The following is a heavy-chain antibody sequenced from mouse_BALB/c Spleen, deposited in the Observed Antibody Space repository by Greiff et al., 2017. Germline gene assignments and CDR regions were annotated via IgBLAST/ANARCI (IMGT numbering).Heavy chain of an antibody. CDR1: GDSITSGY. D-gene: IGHD4-1*01. Sequence: EVMLVESGPSLVKPSQTLSLTCSVTGDSITSGYWNWIRKFPGNKLEYMGYISYSGSTYYNPSLKSRISITRDTSKNQYYLQLNSVTTEDTATYYCARGDFGLGRGFDYWGQGTTLTVSS. V-gene: IGHV3-8*02. J-gene: IGHJ2*01. CDR3: ARGDFGLGRGFDY. CDR2: ISYSGST.